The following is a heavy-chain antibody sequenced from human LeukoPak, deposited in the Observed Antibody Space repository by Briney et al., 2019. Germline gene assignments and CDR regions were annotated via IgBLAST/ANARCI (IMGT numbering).Heavy chain of an antibody. J-gene: IGHJ4*02. D-gene: IGHD4-17*01. CDR1: GFPFTSYA. CDR2: ISYDGSNK. V-gene: IGHV3-30*18. Sequence: GGSLRLSCAASGFPFTSYAIHWVRQAPGKGLEWVAVISYDGSNKYYADSVKGRFTISRDNSKNTLYLQMNSLRAEDMAVYYCAKDRGDYQFDYWGQGTLVTVSS. CDR3: AKDRGDYQFDY.